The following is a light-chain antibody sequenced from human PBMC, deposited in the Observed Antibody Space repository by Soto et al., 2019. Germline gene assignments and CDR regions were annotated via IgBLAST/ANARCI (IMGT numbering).Light chain of an antibody. V-gene: IGLV8-61*01. Sequence: QTVVTQEPSFSVSPGGSVILTCGLTSGSVSTSYYPSWYQQSPGLAPRTLIYNTTPRSSGVPDRFSGSILGNKAALTLTGAQSDDESDYLCARYVGSGTVVFGGGTKVTVL. CDR3: ARYVGSGTVV. J-gene: IGLJ2*01. CDR2: NTT. CDR1: SGSVSTSYY.